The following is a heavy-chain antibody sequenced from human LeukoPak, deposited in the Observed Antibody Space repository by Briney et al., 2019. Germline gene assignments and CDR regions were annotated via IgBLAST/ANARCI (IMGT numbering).Heavy chain of an antibody. J-gene: IGHJ4*02. CDR1: GGSIGSYY. CDR2: IYYSGST. V-gene: IGHV4-59*12. Sequence: SETLSLACTVSGGSIGSYYWSWIRQPPGKGLEWIGYIYYSGSTNYNPSLKSRVTISVDKSKNQFSLKLSSVTAADTAVYYCARKIYDSSGYFDFWGQGTLVTVSS. CDR3: ARKIYDSSGYFDF. D-gene: IGHD3-22*01.